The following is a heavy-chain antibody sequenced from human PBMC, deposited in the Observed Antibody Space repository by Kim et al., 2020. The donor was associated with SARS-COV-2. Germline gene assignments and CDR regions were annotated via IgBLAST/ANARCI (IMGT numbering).Heavy chain of an antibody. J-gene: IGHJ4*02. CDR3: ARASGVDF. Sequence: GSKKSSVDSVKGRFTISRDNAKNSLYLQMNTLRAEDTAMYYCARASGVDFWGQGALVTVSS. CDR2: GSKK. V-gene: IGHV3-7*03. D-gene: IGHD2-8*01.